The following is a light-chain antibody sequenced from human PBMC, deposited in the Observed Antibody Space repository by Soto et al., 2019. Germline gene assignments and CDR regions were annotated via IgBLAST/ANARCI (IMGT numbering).Light chain of an antibody. V-gene: IGLV2-8*01. CDR3: SSYAGSNNFGV. CDR2: EVS. CDR1: SSDVGGYNY. J-gene: IGLJ2*01. Sequence: QSALTQPPSASGSPGQSVTISCTGTSSDVGGYNYVSWYQQHPGKAPKLMIYEVSKRPSGVPDRFSGSKSGNTASLTVSGLQAEYEADYYCSSYAGSNNFGVFGGGTKLT.